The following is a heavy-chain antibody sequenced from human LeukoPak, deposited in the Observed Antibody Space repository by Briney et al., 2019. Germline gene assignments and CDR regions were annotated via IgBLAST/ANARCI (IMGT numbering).Heavy chain of an antibody. D-gene: IGHD6-19*01. CDR3: ARRANSGWLLASYFDC. Sequence: GESLKISCKGSGYNFGTSWIGWVRQMPGKGLEWMGIIYPGDSDTRYTPSFQGQVTISVDKSITTAYPQWSSLKASDTAIYYCARRANSGWLLASYFDCWGQGTLVTVSS. J-gene: IGHJ4*02. V-gene: IGHV5-51*01. CDR2: IYPGDSDT. CDR1: GYNFGTSW.